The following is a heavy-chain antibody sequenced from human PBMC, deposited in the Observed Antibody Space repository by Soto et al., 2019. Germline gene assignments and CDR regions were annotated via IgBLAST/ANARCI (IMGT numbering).Heavy chain of an antibody. D-gene: IGHD3-3*01. CDR3: ARDSGYYDFWSGYYSDYYYYGMDV. CDR1: GYSISSGYY. CDR2: IYHSGST. Sequence: SETLSLTCAVSGYSISSGYYWGWIRQPPGKGLEWIGSIYHSGSTYYNPSLKSRVTISVDTSKNQFSLKLSSVTAADTAVYYCARDSGYYDFWSGYYSDYYYYGMDVWGQGTTVTVSS. V-gene: IGHV4-38-2*02. J-gene: IGHJ6*02.